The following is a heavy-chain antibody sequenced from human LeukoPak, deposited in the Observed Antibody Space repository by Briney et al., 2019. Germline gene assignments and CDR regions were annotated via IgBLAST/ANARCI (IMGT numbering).Heavy chain of an antibody. CDR2: ISSNGGST. CDR1: GFTFSSYA. CDR3: VNGDTAMVSTGGLYYFDY. J-gene: IGHJ4*02. Sequence: PGGSLRLSCSASGFTFSSYAMHWVRQAPGKGLEYVSAISSNGGSTYYADSVKGRFTISRDNSKNTLYLQMSSLIAEDTAVSYCVNGDTAMVSTGGLYYFDYWGQGTLVTVSS. D-gene: IGHD5-18*01. V-gene: IGHV3-64D*06.